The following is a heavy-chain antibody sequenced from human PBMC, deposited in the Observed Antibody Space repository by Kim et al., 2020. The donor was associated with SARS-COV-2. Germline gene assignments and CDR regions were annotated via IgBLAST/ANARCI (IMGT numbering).Heavy chain of an antibody. CDR2: NYTSGST. CDR3: ARSRSTTMIEL. CDR1: GGSISSYY. J-gene: IGHJ4*02. V-gene: IGHV4-4*07. D-gene: IGHD3-22*01. Sequence: SETLSLTCTVSGGSISSYYLSWIRQPAGKGLEWIGRNYTSGSTNYNPSLKSRVTMSVDTSKNQFSLKLSSVTAADTAVYYCARSRSTTMIELWGQGTLVTVSS.